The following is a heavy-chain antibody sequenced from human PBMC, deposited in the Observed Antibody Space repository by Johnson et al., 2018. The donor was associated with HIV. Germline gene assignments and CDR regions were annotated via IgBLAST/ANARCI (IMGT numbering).Heavy chain of an antibody. V-gene: IGHV3-11*04. D-gene: IGHD6-19*01. CDR2: ITRSGSSI. CDR3: ARAYPGVSVAVGAFDI. Sequence: VQLVESGGGLVQPGGSLRLSCAASGFTFSDYYMSWIRQAPGKGLEWVSYITRSGSSIYYADSVEGRFTISRDNTKNSLYLQMHSLRAEDAAVDYGARAYPGVSVAVGAFDIWGQGTMVTVSS. CDR1: GFTFSDYY. J-gene: IGHJ3*02.